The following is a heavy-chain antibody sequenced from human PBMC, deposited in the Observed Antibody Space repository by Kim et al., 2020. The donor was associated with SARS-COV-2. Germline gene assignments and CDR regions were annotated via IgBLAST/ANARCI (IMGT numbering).Heavy chain of an antibody. Sequence: ASVKVSCKASGYTFTSYAMNWVRQAPGKGLEWMGWINTKPGNQPYAQGSQGRFVFSLDTSVSTAYLQISSLKPEDTAVYYCARDHASEPHDYSNYGQRYRGQGTLVTVSS. D-gene: IGHD4-4*01. CDR1: GYTFTSYA. J-gene: IGHJ4*02. V-gene: IGHV7-4-1*02. CDR3: ARDHASEPHDYSNYGQRY. CDR2: INTKPGNQ.